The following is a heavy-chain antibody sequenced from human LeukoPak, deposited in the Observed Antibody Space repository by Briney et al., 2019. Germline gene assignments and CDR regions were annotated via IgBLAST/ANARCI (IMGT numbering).Heavy chain of an antibody. J-gene: IGHJ3*02. D-gene: IGHD5-12*01. V-gene: IGHV5-51*01. CDR3: ARGNSGYDGGRSFDI. Sequence: GGSLKISFKGSGYSFTSYWIGWVRQMPGKGLEWMGIIYPGDSDTRYSPSFEGQVTISADKSISTAYLQWSSLKASDTDMYYCARGNSGYDGGRSFDIWGQGTLVTVSS. CDR2: IYPGDSDT. CDR1: GYSFTSYW.